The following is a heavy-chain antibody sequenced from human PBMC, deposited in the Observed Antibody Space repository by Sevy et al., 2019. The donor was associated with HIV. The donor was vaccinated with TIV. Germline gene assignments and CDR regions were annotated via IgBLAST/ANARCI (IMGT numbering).Heavy chain of an antibody. Sequence: GGSLRLSCAASGFTFSSYAMSWVRRAPGNGLEWVSGIDDSGGSTSSYADSVKGRITIYRDNCKNTLYLQMNSLRDEDTAVNYCAKHLTALPKYYYGMDVWGQGTTVTVSS. J-gene: IGHJ6*02. CDR1: GFTFSSYA. V-gene: IGHV3-23*01. CDR3: AKHLTALPKYYYGMDV. D-gene: IGHD5-18*01. CDR2: IDDSGGSTS.